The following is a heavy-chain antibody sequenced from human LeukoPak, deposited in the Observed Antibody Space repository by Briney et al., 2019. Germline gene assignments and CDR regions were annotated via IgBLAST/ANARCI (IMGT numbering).Heavy chain of an antibody. V-gene: IGHV3-30*04. D-gene: IGHD1-26*01. CDR1: GFTFSNYA. Sequence: GGSLRLSCVASGFTFSNYAMHWVRQAPGKGLEWVAVISYGGSNKYYADSVKGRFTISRDNSKNTLYLQMISLRAEDTAVYYCARGKVWELGWRNVYDYWGQGTLVTVSS. CDR3: ARGKVWELGWRNVYDY. CDR2: ISYGGSNK. J-gene: IGHJ4*02.